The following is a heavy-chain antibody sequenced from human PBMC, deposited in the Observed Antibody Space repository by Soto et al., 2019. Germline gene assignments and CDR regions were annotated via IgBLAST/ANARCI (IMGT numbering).Heavy chain of an antibody. D-gene: IGHD2-15*01. CDR1: GGSFSGYY. CDR2: INHSGST. J-gene: IGHJ6*03. CDR3: ARGVRCRCCSGGSCYSGSPRYYYYMVV. Sequence: QVQLQQWGAGLLKPSETLSLTSAVDGGSFSGYYWRWIRQPPGKGLEWIGEINHSGSTNYNPSLKSRVTMPVDTSKHQFPLKLSSVTAADTAVYYCARGVRCRCCSGGSCYSGSPRYYYYMVVWGKGTKVTVSS. V-gene: IGHV4-34*01.